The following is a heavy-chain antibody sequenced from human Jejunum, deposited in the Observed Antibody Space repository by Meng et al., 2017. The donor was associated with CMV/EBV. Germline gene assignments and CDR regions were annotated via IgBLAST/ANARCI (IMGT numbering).Heavy chain of an antibody. V-gene: IGHV3-48*03. Sequence: CAGSGFPFSNYEINWVRQAPGKGLEWVSFITSSGGPAYHADSVRGRFTISRDNAKNSVYLQMNGLRVEDTAIYYCARSKVAMGFDFWGQGTLVTVSS. CDR1: GFPFSNYE. CDR2: ITSSGGPA. CDR3: ARSKVAMGFDF. D-gene: IGHD5-12*01. J-gene: IGHJ5*01.